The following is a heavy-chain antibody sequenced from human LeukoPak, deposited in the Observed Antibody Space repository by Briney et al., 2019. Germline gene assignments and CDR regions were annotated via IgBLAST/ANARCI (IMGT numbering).Heavy chain of an antibody. V-gene: IGHV4-39*01. CDR2: INHSGST. CDR3: ARHNINDYYYYMDV. J-gene: IGHJ6*03. Sequence: SETLSLTCTVSGGSISSSSYYWGWIRQPPGKGLEWIGEINHSGSTNYNPSLKSRVTISVDTSKNQFSLKLSSVTAADTAVYYCARHNINDYYYYMDVWGKGTTVTISS. CDR1: GGSISSSSYY.